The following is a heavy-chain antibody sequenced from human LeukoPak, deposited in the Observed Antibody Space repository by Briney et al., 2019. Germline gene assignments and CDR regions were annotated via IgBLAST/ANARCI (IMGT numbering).Heavy chain of an antibody. Sequence: SETLSLTCSVSGGSINNYWSWIRQPPGKGLEWIGYIYSRGSTDYNPSLKSRVTMSVDTSKNQFSLRLSSVTAADTAVYYCARDIAMVIFLDKFDYWGQGTLVTVSS. D-gene: IGHD5-18*01. J-gene: IGHJ4*02. CDR2: IYSRGST. V-gene: IGHV4-59*01. CDR3: ARDIAMVIFLDKFDY. CDR1: GGSINNY.